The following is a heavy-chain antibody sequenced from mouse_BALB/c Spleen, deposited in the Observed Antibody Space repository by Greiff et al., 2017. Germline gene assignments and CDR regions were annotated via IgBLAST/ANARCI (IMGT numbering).Heavy chain of an antibody. CDR3: TIITTVEDYFDY. D-gene: IGHD1-1*01. CDR1: GYTFTSYY. CDR2: INPSNGGT. J-gene: IGHJ2*01. Sequence: VKLQQSGAELVKPGASVKLSCKASGYTFTSYYMYWVKQRPGQGLEWIGEINPSNGGTNFNEKFKSKATLTVDKSSSTAYMQLSSLTSEDSAVYYCTIITTVEDYFDYWGQGTTLTVSS. V-gene: IGHV1S16*01.